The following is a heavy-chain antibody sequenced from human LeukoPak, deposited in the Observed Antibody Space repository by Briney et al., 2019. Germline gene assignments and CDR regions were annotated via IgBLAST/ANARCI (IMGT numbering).Heavy chain of an antibody. CDR2: IYYSGST. CDR1: GGSISSSSYY. CDR3: ARHQPGSSGWYFDY. J-gene: IGHJ4*02. Sequence: SETLSLTCTVSGGSISSSSYYWGWIRQPPGKGLEWIGSIYYSGSTYYNPSLKSRVTISVDTSKNQLSLKLSSVTAADTAVYYCARHQPGSSGWYFDYWGQGTLVTVSS. D-gene: IGHD6-19*01. V-gene: IGHV4-39*01.